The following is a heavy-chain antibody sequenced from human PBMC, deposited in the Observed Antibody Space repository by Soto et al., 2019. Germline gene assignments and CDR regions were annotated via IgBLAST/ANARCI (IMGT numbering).Heavy chain of an antibody. CDR2: IYYSGST. CDR1: GGSISSSSYY. Sequence: SETLSLTCTVSGGSISSSSYYWGWIRQPPGKGLEWIGSIYYSGSTYYNPSLKSRVTISVDTSKNQFSLKLSSVTAADTAVYYCARHQGGLLWFPFAPWGQGTLVTVS. D-gene: IGHD3-10*01. V-gene: IGHV4-39*01. CDR3: ARHQGGLLWFPFAP. J-gene: IGHJ5*02.